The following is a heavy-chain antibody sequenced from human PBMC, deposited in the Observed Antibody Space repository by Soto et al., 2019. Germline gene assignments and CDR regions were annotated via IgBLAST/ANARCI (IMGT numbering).Heavy chain of an antibody. V-gene: IGHV4-4*02. J-gene: IGHJ6*03. CDR3: ARGNPDYYYYMDV. CDR2: IYRSGST. CDR1: SGSISTSNW. Sequence: SETLSLTCAVSSGSISTSNWWSWVRQPPGKGLEWIGEIYRSGSTNYNPSLKSRVTISVDKSKNQFSLKLSSVTAADTAVYYCARGNPDYYYYMDVRGKGTTVTVSS.